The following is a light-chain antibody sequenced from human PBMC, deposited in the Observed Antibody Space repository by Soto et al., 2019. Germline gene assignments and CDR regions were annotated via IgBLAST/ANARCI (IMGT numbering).Light chain of an antibody. CDR1: QSINNY. CDR3: KQSYNSLYT. Sequence: DIQMTQSPSSLSASLGDRVTITCRASQSINNYLNWYQQEEGKAPKLLIYAATSLQSGVPSRFSGSGFGTEFTLTISILHPGDFATYYCKQSYNSLYTLGRGTK. V-gene: IGKV1-39*01. J-gene: IGKJ2*01. CDR2: AAT.